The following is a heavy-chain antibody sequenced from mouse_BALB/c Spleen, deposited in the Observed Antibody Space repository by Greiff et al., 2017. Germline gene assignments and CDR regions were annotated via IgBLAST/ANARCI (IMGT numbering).Heavy chain of an antibody. CDR1: GYTFTNYW. J-gene: IGHJ2*01. CDR2: IYPGGGYT. V-gene: IGHV1-63*02. Sequence: QVQLQQSGAELVRPGTSVKISCKASGYTFTNYWLGWVKQRPGHGLEWIGDIYPGGGYTNYNEKFKGKATLTADTSSSTAYMQLSSLTSEDSAVYFCARRLRGLYFDYWGQGTTLTVSS. CDR3: ARRLRGLYFDY. D-gene: IGHD1-1*01.